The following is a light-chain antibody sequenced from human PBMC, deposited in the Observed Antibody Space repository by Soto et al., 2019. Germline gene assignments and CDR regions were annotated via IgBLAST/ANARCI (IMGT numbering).Light chain of an antibody. Sequence: DIVMTQSPDSLAVSLGERATINCKSSQSVVFNSNNKNYLAWYQQKPGQPPKLVIYWASTRESGVPDRFSGSGSGTDFTLTISSLQAEDVAVYYCQQYYTIPYTFGQGTKLELK. CDR2: WAS. V-gene: IGKV4-1*01. J-gene: IGKJ2*01. CDR1: QSVVFNSNNKNY. CDR3: QQYYTIPYT.